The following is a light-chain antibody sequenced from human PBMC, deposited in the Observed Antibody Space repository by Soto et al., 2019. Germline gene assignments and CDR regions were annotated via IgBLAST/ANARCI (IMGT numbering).Light chain of an antibody. CDR2: REA. CDR1: QTINNW. CDR3: QQYNGYSGT. Sequence: DIQMTQSPSTLSASIGDRVTITCRASQTINNWLAWYQQKPGRAPKLFIYREARLKSGVPSSFSGSGSGTEFPLTISSLQSDDFAPYYCQQYNGYSGTFGQGTKVVMK. V-gene: IGKV1-5*03. J-gene: IGKJ1*01.